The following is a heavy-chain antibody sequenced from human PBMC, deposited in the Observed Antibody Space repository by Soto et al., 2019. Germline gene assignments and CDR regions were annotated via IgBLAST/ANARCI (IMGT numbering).Heavy chain of an antibody. CDR1: GFTFSSYA. V-gene: IGHV3-64D*06. D-gene: IGHD3-22*01. CDR2: ISGSGGST. J-gene: IGHJ4*02. CDR3: VKGEYYYDSSGYYPFDY. Sequence: PGGSLRLSCAASGFTFSSYAMHWVRQAPGKGLKWVSAISGSGGSTYYADSVKGRFTISRDNSKNTVYLQMSSLRVEDTAVYYCVKGEYYYDSSGYYPFDYWGQGTLVTVSS.